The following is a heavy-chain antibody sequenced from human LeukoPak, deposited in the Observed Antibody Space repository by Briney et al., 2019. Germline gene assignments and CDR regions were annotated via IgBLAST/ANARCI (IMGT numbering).Heavy chain of an antibody. CDR3: ARGTGTTLGDFDY. D-gene: IGHD1-7*01. J-gene: IGHJ4*02. CDR2: MNPNSGNT. Sequence: GASVKVSCKASGYTFTSYDVNWVRQATGQGLEWMGWMNPNSGNTGYAQKFQGRVTITRNTSISTAYMELSSLRSEDTAVYYCARGTGTTLGDFDYWGQGTLVTVSS. V-gene: IGHV1-8*03. CDR1: GYTFTSYD.